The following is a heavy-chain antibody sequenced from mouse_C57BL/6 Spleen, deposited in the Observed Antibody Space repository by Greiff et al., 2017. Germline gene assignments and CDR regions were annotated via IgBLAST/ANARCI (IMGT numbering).Heavy chain of an antibody. CDR1: GYSITSGYY. CDR3: ARAEYSYAMDY. V-gene: IGHV3-6*01. J-gene: IGHJ4*01. Sequence: DVKLQESGPGLVKPSQSLSLTCSVTGYSITSGYYWNWIRQFPGNKLEWMGYISYDGSNNYNPSLKNRISITRDTSKNQFFLKLNSVTTEDTATYYCARAEYSYAMDYWGQGTSVTVSS. D-gene: IGHD5-1*01. CDR2: ISYDGSN.